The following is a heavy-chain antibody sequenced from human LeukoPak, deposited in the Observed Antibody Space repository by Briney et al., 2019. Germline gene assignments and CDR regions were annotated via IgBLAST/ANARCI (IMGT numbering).Heavy chain of an antibody. D-gene: IGHD2-21*02. CDR2: IRYDGSNK. CDR3: AKPGGDCPYY. Sequence: GGSLRLSCAASGFTFSSYGIHWVRQAPGKGLEWVTFIRYDGSNKYYADSVKGRFTISRDNSKNTLYLQMNSLRAEDTAVYYCAKPGGDCPYYWGQGTLVTVSS. J-gene: IGHJ4*02. CDR1: GFTFSSYG. V-gene: IGHV3-30*02.